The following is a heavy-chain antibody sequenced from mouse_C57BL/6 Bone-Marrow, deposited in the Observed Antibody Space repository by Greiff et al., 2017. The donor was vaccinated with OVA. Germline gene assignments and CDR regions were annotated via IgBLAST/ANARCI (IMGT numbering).Heavy chain of an antibody. CDR2: IYPGDGDT. J-gene: IGHJ4*01. CDR1: GYAFSSSW. Sequence: VQLKQSGPELVKPGASVKISCKASGYAFSSSWMNWVKQRPGKGLEWIGRIYPGDGDTNYNGKFKGKATLTADKSSSTAYMQLSSLTSEDSAVYFCARGDYDRGYAMDYWGQGTSVTVSS. D-gene: IGHD2-4*01. CDR3: ARGDYDRGYAMDY. V-gene: IGHV1-82*01.